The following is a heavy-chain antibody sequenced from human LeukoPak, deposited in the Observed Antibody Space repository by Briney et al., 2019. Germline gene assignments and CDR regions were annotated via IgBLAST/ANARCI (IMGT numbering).Heavy chain of an antibody. J-gene: IGHJ4*02. CDR2: IRYDGSNK. Sequence: GGSLRLSCAASGFTFNIYGMHWVRQAPGKGLEWVAFIRYDGSNKYYADSVKGRFTISRDHSKNTLYLKMSSLRAEDTAVYYCAKDRVWFGELHPVDYWGQGALVTVSS. D-gene: IGHD3-10*01. CDR3: AKDRVWFGELHPVDY. V-gene: IGHV3-30*02. CDR1: GFTFNIYG.